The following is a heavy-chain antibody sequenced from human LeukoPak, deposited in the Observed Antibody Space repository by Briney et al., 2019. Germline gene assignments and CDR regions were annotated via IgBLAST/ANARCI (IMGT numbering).Heavy chain of an antibody. V-gene: IGHV1-18*01. CDR1: GYTFTSYG. J-gene: IGHJ5*02. CDR3: ARQMYGLGSNWFDP. CDR2: ITTYNGNT. D-gene: IGHD3-10*01. Sequence: ASVKVSCKASGYTFTSYGISWVRQAPGQGLEWMGWITTYNGNTNYAQKLQGRVTMTTDTSTSTAYMELRSLRSDDTAVYYCARQMYGLGSNWFDPWGQGTLVTVSS.